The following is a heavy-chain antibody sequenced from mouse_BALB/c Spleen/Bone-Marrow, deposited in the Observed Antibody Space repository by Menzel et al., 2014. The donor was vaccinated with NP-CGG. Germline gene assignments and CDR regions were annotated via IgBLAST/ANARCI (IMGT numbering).Heavy chain of an antibody. CDR3: ARSGRYDGFAY. CDR2: INPYNDGT. CDR1: GYTFTSYV. Sequence: VQLQQSGPELVKPGASVKMSCKASGYTFTSYVMHWVKQKPGQGLEWIGYINPYNDGTKYNEKFKGKATLTSDKSSSTACMELSSLTSEDSAVYYCARSGRYDGFAYWGQGTLVTVSA. J-gene: IGHJ3*01. V-gene: IGHV1-14*01. D-gene: IGHD2-14*01.